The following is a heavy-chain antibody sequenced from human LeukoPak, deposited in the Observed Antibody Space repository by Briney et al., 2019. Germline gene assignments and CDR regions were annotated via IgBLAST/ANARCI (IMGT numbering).Heavy chain of an antibody. CDR1: GGSFSGYY. V-gene: IGHV4-34*01. Sequence: PSETLSLTCAVYGGSFSGYYWSWIRQPPGKGLEWIGEINHSGSTNYNPSLKSRVTISVDTPKNQFSLKLSSVTAADTAVYYCARGLQLTGDYWGQGTLVTVSS. CDR2: INHSGST. CDR3: ARGLQLTGDY. D-gene: IGHD6-13*01. J-gene: IGHJ4*02.